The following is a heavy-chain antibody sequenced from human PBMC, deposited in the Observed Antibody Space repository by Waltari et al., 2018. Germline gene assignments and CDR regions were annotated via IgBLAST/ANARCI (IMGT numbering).Heavy chain of an antibody. CDR3: ARDRGLRRLSTFEI. J-gene: IGHJ3*02. V-gene: IGHV4-59*12. D-gene: IGHD5-12*01. CDR1: GGSISNYF. CDR2: INHSGST. Sequence: QVQLQESGPGLVKPSETLSLTCTVSGGSISNYFWSWIRQPAGKGLEWIGEINHSGSTNYNPSLKSRITISVDTSKSQFSLKLSSVTAADTAVYYCARDRGLRRLSTFEIWGQGTMVTVSS.